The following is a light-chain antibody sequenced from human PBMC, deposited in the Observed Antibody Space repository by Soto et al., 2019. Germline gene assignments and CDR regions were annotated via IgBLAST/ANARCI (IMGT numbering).Light chain of an antibody. Sequence: LTQSPATLSLSPGERATLSCRASQSVRSNLAWYQHKPGQAPRLLIYDASNRATGIPGRFGGSGSGTDFTLTISNLEPEDFAVYYCQQRDNWPWTFGQGAKVEIK. J-gene: IGKJ1*01. V-gene: IGKV3-11*01. CDR1: QSVRSN. CDR2: DAS. CDR3: QQRDNWPWT.